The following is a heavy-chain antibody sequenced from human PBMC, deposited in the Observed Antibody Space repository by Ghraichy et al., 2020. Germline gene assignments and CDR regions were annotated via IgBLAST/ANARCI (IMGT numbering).Heavy chain of an antibody. CDR3: ARDSGPYYDGSEYYFDY. CDR1: GGSISSYY. Sequence: SETLSLTCTVSGGSISSYYWSWIRQPAGKGLEWIGRIYTSGSTNYNPSLKSRVTMSVDTSKNQFSLKLSSVTAADTAVYYCARDSGPYYDGSEYYFDYWGQGTRVTVAS. D-gene: IGHD3-10*01. J-gene: IGHJ4*02. V-gene: IGHV4-4*07. CDR2: IYTSGST.